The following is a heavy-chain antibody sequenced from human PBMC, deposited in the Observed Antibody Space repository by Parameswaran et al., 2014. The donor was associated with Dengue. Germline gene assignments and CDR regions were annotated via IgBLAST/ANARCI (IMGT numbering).Heavy chain of an antibody. Sequence: SNARWIRQPPGKGLEWVSAISGSGGSTYYADSVKGRFTISRDNSKNTLYLQMNSLRAEDTAVYYCAKDRYSSGWYYFDYWGQGTLVTVSS. CDR1: SNA. D-gene: IGHD6-19*01. J-gene: IGHJ4*02. V-gene: IGHV3-23*01. CDR3: AKDRYSSGWYYFDY. CDR2: ISGSGGST.